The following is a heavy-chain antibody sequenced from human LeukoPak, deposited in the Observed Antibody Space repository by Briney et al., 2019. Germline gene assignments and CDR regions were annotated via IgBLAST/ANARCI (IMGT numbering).Heavy chain of an antibody. V-gene: IGHV4-34*01. D-gene: IGHD4-23*01. Sequence: MTSETLSLTCAVYGGPFRGFFWSWIRQAPGKGLEWIGEISHGGTSNYNPSLKGRISMSVDTSKSQFSLKLTSVTAADTALYFCARGNFYGGRNQYIWFDLWGQGTLVTVSS. J-gene: IGHJ5*02. CDR1: GGPFRGFF. CDR2: ISHGGTS. CDR3: ARGNFYGGRNQYIWFDL.